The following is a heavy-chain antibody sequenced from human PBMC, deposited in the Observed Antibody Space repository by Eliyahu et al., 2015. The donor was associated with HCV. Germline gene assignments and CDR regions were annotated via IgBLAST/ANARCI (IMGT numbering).Heavy chain of an antibody. V-gene: IGHV3-23*01. Sequence: EVQLLESGGSLVQPGGSLRVSCSASXFPFSTYAXRWVRQXXGKGLEWVSSIGGGPNGGTYYADSVKGRFTISRDNSKNTIYLQMNSLRVDDTAIYYCARAAGAWSYFDYWGQGTLVTVSS. CDR3: ARAAGAWSYFDY. CDR1: XFPFSTYA. CDR2: IGGGPNGGT. D-gene: IGHD2-8*01. J-gene: IGHJ4*02.